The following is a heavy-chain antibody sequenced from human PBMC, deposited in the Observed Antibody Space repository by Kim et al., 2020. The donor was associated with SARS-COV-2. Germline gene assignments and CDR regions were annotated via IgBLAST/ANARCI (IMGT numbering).Heavy chain of an antibody. D-gene: IGHD3-22*01. J-gene: IGHJ3*02. V-gene: IGHV1-3*01. Sequence: RKFTGRVTITRDTSASTAYMELSSLRSEDTAVYYCARIHYDSSGYDALAIWGQGTMVTVSS. CDR3: ARIHYDSSGYDALAI.